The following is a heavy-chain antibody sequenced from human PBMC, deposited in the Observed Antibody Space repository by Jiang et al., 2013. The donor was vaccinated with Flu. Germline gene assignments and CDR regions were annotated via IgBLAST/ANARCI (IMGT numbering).Heavy chain of an antibody. V-gene: IGHV4-34*01. CDR3: ARTHGSGSYCWFDP. D-gene: IGHD3-10*01. Sequence: KPSETLSLTCAVYGGSFSGYYWSWIRQPPGKGLEWIGEINHSGSTNYNPSLKSRVTISVDTSKNQFSLKLSSVTAADTAVYYCARTHGSGSYCWFDPWGQGTLVTVSS. CDR2: INHSGST. J-gene: IGHJ5*02. CDR1: GGSFSGYY.